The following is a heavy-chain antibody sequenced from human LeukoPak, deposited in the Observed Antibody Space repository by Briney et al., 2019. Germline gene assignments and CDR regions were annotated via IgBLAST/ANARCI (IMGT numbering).Heavy chain of an antibody. Sequence: SETLSLTCTVSGGSTSSYYWSWIRQPPGKGLEWIGYIYYSGSTNYNPSLKSRVTISVDTSKNQFSLKLSSVTAADTAVYYCARARRWLRSGVDYWGQGTLVTASS. CDR2: IYYSGST. CDR3: ARARRWLRSGVDY. V-gene: IGHV4-59*01. J-gene: IGHJ4*02. D-gene: IGHD5-24*01. CDR1: GGSTSSYY.